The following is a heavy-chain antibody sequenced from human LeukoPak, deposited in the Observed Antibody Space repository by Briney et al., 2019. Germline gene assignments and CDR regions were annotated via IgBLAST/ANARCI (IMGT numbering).Heavy chain of an antibody. CDR1: GYTFTSYY. V-gene: IGHV1-46*01. J-gene: IGHJ4*02. CDR3: ARAVSGSPTDGFDY. D-gene: IGHD1-26*01. CDR2: INPSGGST. Sequence: ASVKVSCKASGYTFTSYYMHWVRQAPGQGLEWMGIINPSGGSTSYAQKFQGRVTITADESTSTAYMELSSLRSEDTAVYYCARAVSGSPTDGFDYWGQGTLVTVSS.